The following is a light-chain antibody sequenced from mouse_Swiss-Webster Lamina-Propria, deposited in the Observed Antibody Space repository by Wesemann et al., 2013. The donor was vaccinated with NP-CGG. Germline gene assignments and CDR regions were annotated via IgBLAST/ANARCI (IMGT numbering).Light chain of an antibody. J-gene: IGKJ4*01. CDR1: QDVSTA. CDR3: QQYSSYPFT. V-gene: IGKV6-23*01. Sequence: DIVMTQSHKFMSTSVGDRVSITCKASQDVSTAVAWYQQKPGQSPKPLIYWASTRHTGVPDRFTGSGSGTDFTLTISNVQSEDLADYFCQQYSSYPFTFGSGTKLEIK. CDR2: WAS.